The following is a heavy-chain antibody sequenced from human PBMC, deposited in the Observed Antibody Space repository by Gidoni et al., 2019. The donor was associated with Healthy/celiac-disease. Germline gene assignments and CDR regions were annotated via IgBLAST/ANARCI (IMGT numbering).Heavy chain of an antibody. V-gene: IGHV3-74*01. CDR2: MNSDGSST. CDR1: GFTFSSYW. D-gene: IGHD6-19*01. J-gene: IGHJ4*02. CDR3: AGSIAVAVPGY. Sequence: EVQLVESGGGLVQPGGSLRLSCAASGFTFSSYWMHWVRQAPGKGLVWVSRMNSDGSSTSYADSVKGRFTISRDNAKNTLYLQMNSLRAEDTAVYYCAGSIAVAVPGYWGQGTLVTVSS.